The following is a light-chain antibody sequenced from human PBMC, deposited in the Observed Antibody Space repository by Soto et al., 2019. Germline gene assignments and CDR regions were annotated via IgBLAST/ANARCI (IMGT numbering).Light chain of an antibody. CDR2: KAS. V-gene: IGKV1-5*03. Sequence: DIQMTQSPPTLSASAGDRVTITCRASESISSWLAWYQQKPGKAPKLLMYKASSLGSGVPSRFSGSGSGTEFTLTISSLQPDDFATYYCQQYNSYSWTFGQGTKVDIK. J-gene: IGKJ1*01. CDR1: ESISSW. CDR3: QQYNSYSWT.